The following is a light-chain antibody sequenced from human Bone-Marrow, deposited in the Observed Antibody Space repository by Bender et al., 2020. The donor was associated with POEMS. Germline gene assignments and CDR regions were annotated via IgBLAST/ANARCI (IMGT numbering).Light chain of an antibody. Sequence: SYVLTQPPSVSVAPGQTARITCGGNSIGSKIVHWYQQKPGQAPVLVVYEDSARPSGIPERFSGSSSGTTVTLTISGVQAEDEADYYCQAADSSATYVFGPGTKVTVL. CDR1: SIGSKI. J-gene: IGLJ1*01. CDR3: QAADSSATYV. V-gene: IGLV3-21*02. CDR2: EDS.